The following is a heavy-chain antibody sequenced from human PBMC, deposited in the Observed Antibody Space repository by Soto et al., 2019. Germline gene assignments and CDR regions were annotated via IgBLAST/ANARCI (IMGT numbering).Heavy chain of an antibody. Sequence: SETLSLTCTVSGGSISSGDYYWSWIRQPPGKGLEWIGYIYYSGSTNYNPSLKSRVTISVDTSKNQFSLKLSSVTAADTAVYYCASFYCSGGSVKCHPSQFDPWGQGTLVTVSS. D-gene: IGHD2-15*01. CDR3: ASFYCSGGSVKCHPSQFDP. CDR1: GGSISSGDYY. V-gene: IGHV4-61*08. J-gene: IGHJ5*02. CDR2: IYYSGST.